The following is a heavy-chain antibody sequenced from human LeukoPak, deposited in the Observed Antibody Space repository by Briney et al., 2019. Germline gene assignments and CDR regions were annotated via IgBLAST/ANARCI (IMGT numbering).Heavy chain of an antibody. J-gene: IGHJ4*02. D-gene: IGHD3-22*01. CDR3: ARDRDYYDSSGPLDY. Sequence: GASVKVSCKASGYTFTGYYMHWVRQAPGHGLEWMGWINPNSGGTNYAQKFQGRVTMTRDTSISTAYMELSRLRSDDTAVYYCARDRDYYDSSGPLDYWGQGTLVTVSS. CDR1: GYTFTGYY. V-gene: IGHV1-2*02. CDR2: INPNSGGT.